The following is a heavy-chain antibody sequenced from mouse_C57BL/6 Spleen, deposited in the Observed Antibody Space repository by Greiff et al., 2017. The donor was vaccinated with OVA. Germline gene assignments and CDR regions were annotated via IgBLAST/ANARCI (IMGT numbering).Heavy chain of an antibody. J-gene: IGHJ2*01. CDR1: GFTFSSYA. V-gene: IGHV5-4*01. CDR3: ARDGGSSYADFDY. Sequence: EVQGVESGGGLVKPGGSLKLSCAASGFTFSSYAMSWVRQTPEKRLEWVATISDGGSYTYYPDNVKGRFTISRDNAKNNLYLQMSHLKSEDTAMYYCARDGGSSYADFDYWGQGTTLTVSS. CDR2: ISDGGSYT. D-gene: IGHD1-1*01.